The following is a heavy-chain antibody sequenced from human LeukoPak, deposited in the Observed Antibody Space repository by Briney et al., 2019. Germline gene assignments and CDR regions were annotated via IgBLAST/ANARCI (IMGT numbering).Heavy chain of an antibody. Sequence: PGRSLRLSCAASGFTFSSYAMHWVRQAPGKGLEWVAVISYDGSNKYYADSVKGRFTISRDNSKNTLYLQMNSLRAEDTAVYYCARGVIVVVPAATFRFDPWGQGTLVTVSS. CDR1: GFTFSSYA. J-gene: IGHJ5*02. CDR2: ISYDGSNK. V-gene: IGHV3-30*04. D-gene: IGHD2-2*01. CDR3: ARGVIVVVPAATFRFDP.